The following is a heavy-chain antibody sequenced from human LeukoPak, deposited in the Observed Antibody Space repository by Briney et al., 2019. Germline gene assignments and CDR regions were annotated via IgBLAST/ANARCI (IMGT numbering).Heavy chain of an antibody. CDR1: GFTFDDYG. Sequence: GGSLRLSCAASGFTFDDYGMSWVRQAPGKGLEWVSGINWNGGSTGYADSVKGRFTISRDNAKNSLYLQMNSLGAEDTALYYCASLGYCSGGSCYARRDYWGQGTLVTVFS. V-gene: IGHV3-20*04. D-gene: IGHD2-15*01. CDR2: INWNGGST. CDR3: ASLGYCSGGSCYARRDY. J-gene: IGHJ4*02.